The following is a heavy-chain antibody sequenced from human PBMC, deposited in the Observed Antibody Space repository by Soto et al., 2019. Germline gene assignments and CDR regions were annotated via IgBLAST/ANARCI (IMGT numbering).Heavy chain of an antibody. CDR2: ISYDGRNK. J-gene: IGHJ4*02. CDR3: AKVPGYSATWGFDY. V-gene: IGHV3-30*18. D-gene: IGHD2-2*02. Sequence: QVQLVESGGGVVQPGRSLRLSCVASGFTFSSYAMHWVRQAPGKGLEWVAVISYDGRNKYYADSVKGRFTISRDNSKNKLYLQMNSLRAEDTDVYYCAKVPGYSATWGFDYWGQGTLVTVSS. CDR1: GFTFSSYA.